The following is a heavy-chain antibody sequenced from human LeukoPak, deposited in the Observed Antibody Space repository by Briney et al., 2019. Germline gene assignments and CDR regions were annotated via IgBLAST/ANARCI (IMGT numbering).Heavy chain of an antibody. CDR3: AKNSPPGYYMDV. J-gene: IGHJ6*03. V-gene: IGHV3-43D*03. Sequence: PGGSLRLSCAASGFTFSSYGMSWVRQAPGKGLEWVSLISWDGGSTYYADSVKGRFTISRDNSKNSLYLQMNSLRAEDTALYYCAKNSPPGYYMDVWGKGTTVTVSS. CDR1: GFTFSSYG. CDR2: ISWDGGST.